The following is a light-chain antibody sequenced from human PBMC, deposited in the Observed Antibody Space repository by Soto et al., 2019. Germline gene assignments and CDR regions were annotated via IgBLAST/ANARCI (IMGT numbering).Light chain of an antibody. CDR2: DVT. J-gene: IGLJ1*01. CDR1: STDVGGYNY. Sequence: LTQPRSVSGSPGQSVTISCTGTSTDVGGYNYVSWYQQCSGKAPKVLIYDVTKRPSGVPDRFSGSKSGDTASLTISGLQAEDEADYYCCSYADTNTFVFGTGTKVPS. V-gene: IGLV2-11*01. CDR3: CSYADTNTFV.